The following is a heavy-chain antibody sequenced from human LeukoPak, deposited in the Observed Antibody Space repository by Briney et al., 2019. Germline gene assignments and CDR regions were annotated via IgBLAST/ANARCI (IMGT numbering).Heavy chain of an antibody. CDR3: ASGTFYCTNGVCYTWFDP. V-gene: IGHV4-4*07. J-gene: IGHJ5*02. D-gene: IGHD2-8*01. CDR2: IYTSGST. Sequence: SETLSLTCTVSGGFISSYYWSWIRQPAGKGLEWVGRIYTSGSTNYNPSLKSRVTMSVDTSKNQFSLKLSSVTAADTAVYYCASGTFYCTNGVCYTWFDPWGQGTLVTVSS. CDR1: GGFISSYY.